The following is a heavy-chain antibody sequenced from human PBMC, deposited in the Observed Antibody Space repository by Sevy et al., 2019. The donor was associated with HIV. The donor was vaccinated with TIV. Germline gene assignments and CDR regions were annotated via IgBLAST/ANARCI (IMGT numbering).Heavy chain of an antibody. CDR1: GFTFSSYS. D-gene: IGHD1-26*01. CDR3: ARGGGESGRTIEAADAFDI. Sequence: GGSLRLSCAASGFTFSSYSMNWVRQAPGKGLEWVSSISSSSSYIYYADSVKGRFTISRDNAKNSLYLQMNSLRAEDTAVYYCARGGGESGRTIEAADAFDIWGQGTMVTVSS. CDR2: ISSSSSYI. J-gene: IGHJ3*02. V-gene: IGHV3-21*01.